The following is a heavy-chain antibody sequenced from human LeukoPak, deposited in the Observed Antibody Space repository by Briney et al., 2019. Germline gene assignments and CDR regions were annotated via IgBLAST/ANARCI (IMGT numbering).Heavy chain of an antibody. CDR3: ATARRFGEFHDY. D-gene: IGHD3-10*01. CDR1: GGSFSSYY. V-gene: IGHV4-4*07. Sequence: SETLSLTCTVSGGSFSSYYWSWIRQPAGKGLEWIGRIYTSGSTNYNPSLKSRVTMSVDTSKNQFSLKLSSVTAADTAVYYCATARRFGEFHDYWGQGTLVTVSS. CDR2: IYTSGST. J-gene: IGHJ4*02.